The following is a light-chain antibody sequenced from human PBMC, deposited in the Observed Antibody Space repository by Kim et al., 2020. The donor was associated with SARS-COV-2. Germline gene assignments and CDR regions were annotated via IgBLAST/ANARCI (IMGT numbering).Light chain of an antibody. CDR3: HQYGNSYT. J-gene: IGKJ2*01. Sequence: EVVLTQSPGTLSLSPGERATLSCRASQSISRTYFAWYQQKPGQAPRLLIYGASSRATGIPDRFSGSGSGTDFTLTISRLEPEDFAVYYCHQYGNSYTFGQGTKLEI. V-gene: IGKV3-20*01. CDR2: GAS. CDR1: QSISRTY.